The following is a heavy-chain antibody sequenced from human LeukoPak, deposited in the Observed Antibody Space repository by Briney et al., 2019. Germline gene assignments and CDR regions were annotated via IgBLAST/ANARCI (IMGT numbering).Heavy chain of an antibody. D-gene: IGHD5-24*01. CDR2: IRYDGSNK. CDR3: AKGARDGYNYLGDY. Sequence: GGSLRLSCAASGFTFSTYGIHWVRQAPGKGLEWVAFIRYDGSNKYYADSVKGRFTISRDNSKNTLYLQMNSLRTEDTAVYYCAKGARDGYNYLGDYWGQGTLVTVSS. J-gene: IGHJ4*02. CDR1: GFTFSTYG. V-gene: IGHV3-30*02.